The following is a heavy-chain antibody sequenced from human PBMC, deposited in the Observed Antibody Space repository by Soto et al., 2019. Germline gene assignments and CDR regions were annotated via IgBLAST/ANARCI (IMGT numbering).Heavy chain of an antibody. CDR1: GLSLTTDRLG. J-gene: IGHJ6*02. CDR3: AHRKQFVHNYFYYYGLDV. Sequence: SGPTLVNPTQTLTLTCTVSGLSLTTDRLGMGWIRQPPGKAPEWLALFYWDDDKRYSPSLKSRLTITKDTSKNQVFLTMTNMDPADTATYYCAHRKQFVHNYFYYYGLDVWGPGIMVTVSS. CDR2: FYWDDDK. D-gene: IGHD6-6*01. V-gene: IGHV2-5*02.